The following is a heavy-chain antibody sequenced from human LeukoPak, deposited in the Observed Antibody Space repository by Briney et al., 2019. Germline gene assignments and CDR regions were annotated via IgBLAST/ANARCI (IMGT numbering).Heavy chain of an antibody. J-gene: IGHJ4*02. CDR3: ARADVGYDGFPPSH. CDR1: GYTFTSYD. D-gene: IGHD5-12*01. Sequence: ASVKVSCKTSGYTFTSYDISWVRQAPGQGLEWMGWISAYNGNTDYAQKLQGRVTMTTDTSTSTAYMELRSLRSDDTAVYYCARADVGYDGFPPSHWGQGTLVTVSS. CDR2: ISAYNGNT. V-gene: IGHV1-18*01.